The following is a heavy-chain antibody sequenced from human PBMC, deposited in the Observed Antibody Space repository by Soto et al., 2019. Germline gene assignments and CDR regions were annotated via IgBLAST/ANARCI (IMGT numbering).Heavy chain of an antibody. D-gene: IGHD5-12*01. CDR1: GGTFSSYA. V-gene: IGHV1-69*13. Sequence: SVKVSCKASGGTFSSYAISWVRQAPGQGLEWMGGIIPIFGTANYAQKFQGRVTITADESTSTAYMELSSLRSEDTVVYYCARGRGYSGYDYYGMDVWGQGTTVTVSS. J-gene: IGHJ6*02. CDR3: ARGRGYSGYDYYGMDV. CDR2: IIPIFGTA.